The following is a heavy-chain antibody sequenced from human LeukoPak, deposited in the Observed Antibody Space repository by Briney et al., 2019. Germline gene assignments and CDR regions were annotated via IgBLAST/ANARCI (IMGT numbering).Heavy chain of an antibody. J-gene: IGHJ4*02. CDR2: IWYDGSNK. D-gene: IGHD6-6*01. CDR3: ARVHFSSSPYFDY. Sequence: GGSLRLSCAASGFTFSYYSMHWVRQAPGKGLEWVAVIWYDGSNKYYANSVKGRFTISRDNSKNTLYLQMNSLRAEDTAVYYCARVHFSSSPYFDYWGQGTLVTVSS. CDR1: GFTFSYYS. V-gene: IGHV3-33*01.